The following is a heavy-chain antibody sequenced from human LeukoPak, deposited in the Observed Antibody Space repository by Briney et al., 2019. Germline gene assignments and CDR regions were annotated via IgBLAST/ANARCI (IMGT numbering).Heavy chain of an antibody. D-gene: IGHD6-19*01. CDR1: GGSISSYY. CDR3: ARHVGAVAGRETFDY. Sequence: PSETLSLTCTVSGGSISSYYWSWIRQPPGKGLEWIGYIYYSGSTNYNPSLKSRVAMSVDTSSNQVSLRLTSVIAADTAVYYCARHVGAVAGRETFDYWGQGTLVTVSS. CDR2: IYYSGST. J-gene: IGHJ4*02. V-gene: IGHV4-59*08.